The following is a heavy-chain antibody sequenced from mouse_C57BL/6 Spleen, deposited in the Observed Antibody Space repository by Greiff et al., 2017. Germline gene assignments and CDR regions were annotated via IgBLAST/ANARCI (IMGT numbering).Heavy chain of an antibody. CDR1: GSAFSSYW. CDR2: IYPGDGDT. CDR3: ARWITTGAY. J-gene: IGHJ3*01. V-gene: IGHV1-80*01. Sequence: QVQLQQSGAELVKPGASVKISCKASGSAFSSYWMNWVKQRPGKGLAWIGQIYPGDGDTNYNGKFKGKATLTADKSSSTAYMQLSSLTSEDSAVYFCARWITTGAYWGQGTLVTVSA. D-gene: IGHD1-1*01.